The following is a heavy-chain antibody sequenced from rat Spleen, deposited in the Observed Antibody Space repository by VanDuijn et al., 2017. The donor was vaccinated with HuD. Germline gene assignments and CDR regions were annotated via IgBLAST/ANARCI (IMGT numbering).Heavy chain of an antibody. Sequence: QVQLKESGPGLVQPSQTLSLTCTVSGFSLSNYGVIWVRQPPGKGLEWMGLIWSNGGTDYNSAIKSRLSISRDTSKSQVFLQMNSLQTEDTAMYFCAGSIAALHYFDYWGQGVMVTVSS. J-gene: IGHJ2*01. D-gene: IGHD1-2*01. V-gene: IGHV2S61*01. CDR2: IWSNGGT. CDR1: GFSLSNYG. CDR3: AGSIAALHYFDY.